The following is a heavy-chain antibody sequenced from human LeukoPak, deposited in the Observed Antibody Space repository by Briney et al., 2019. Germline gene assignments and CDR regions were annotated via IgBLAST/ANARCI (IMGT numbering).Heavy chain of an antibody. CDR3: ARHYYDSSGYYSPDAFDI. D-gene: IGHD3-22*01. J-gene: IGHJ3*02. CDR2: IYHSGST. CDR1: GYSISSGYY. Sequence: KPSETLSLTCAVSGYSISSGYYWGWIRPPPGKGLEWIGSIYHSGSTYYNPSLKSRVTISVDTSKNQFSLKLSSVTAADTAVYYCARHYYDSSGYYSPDAFDIWGQGTMVTVSS. V-gene: IGHV4-38-2*01.